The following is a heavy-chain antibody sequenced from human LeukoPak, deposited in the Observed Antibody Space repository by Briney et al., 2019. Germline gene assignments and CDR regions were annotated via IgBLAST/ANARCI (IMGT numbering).Heavy chain of an antibody. J-gene: IGHJ4*02. D-gene: IGHD1-26*01. CDR3: ARDGGATAYFDY. V-gene: IGHV4-4*07. Sequence: SETLSLTCTVSGGSVSSYFLSWIRQPAGKGLEWIGRIYTSGSTDYNPSLKSRVTMSVDTSKNQFSLKLTSVSAADTAVYYCARDGGATAYFDYWGQGTLVTVSS. CDR1: GGSVSSYF. CDR2: IYTSGST.